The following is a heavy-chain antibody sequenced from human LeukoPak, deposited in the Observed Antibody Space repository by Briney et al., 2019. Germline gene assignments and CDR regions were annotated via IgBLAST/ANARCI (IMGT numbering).Heavy chain of an antibody. V-gene: IGHV4-59*11. J-gene: IGHJ6*03. CDR1: GGSFSGHF. CDR3: ARTTEGGYTYDYFYYYYMDV. D-gene: IGHD5-18*01. Sequence: KASETLSLTCTVYGGSFSGHFWSWIRQPPGKGLEWIGYIYYSGSTNYNPSLKSRVTISVDTSKNQFSLKLNSVTAADTAVYYCARTTEGGYTYDYFYYYYMDVWGKGTTVTISS. CDR2: IYYSGST.